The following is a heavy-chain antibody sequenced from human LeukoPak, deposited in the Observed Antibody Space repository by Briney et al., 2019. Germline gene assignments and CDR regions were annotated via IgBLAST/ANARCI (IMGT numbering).Heavy chain of an antibody. D-gene: IGHD3-9*01. CDR2: VNGRGAST. J-gene: IGHJ3*01. Sequence: GGSLRLSCAASGFSFSSYAMSWVRQTPGKGMDWVSSVNGRGASTFYADSVKGRFTISRDNFSNMLFLQMNSLRADDTAIYYCAKDIRYEDYAYDPWGKGTMVTVAS. V-gene: IGHV3-23*01. CDR3: AKDIRYEDYAYDP. CDR1: GFSFSSYA.